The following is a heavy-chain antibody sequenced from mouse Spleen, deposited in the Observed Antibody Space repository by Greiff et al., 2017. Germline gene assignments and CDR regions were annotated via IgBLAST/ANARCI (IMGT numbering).Heavy chain of an antibody. CDR3: ARSWSYYSYGYYYAMDY. J-gene: IGHJ4*01. CDR2: IYPGSGST. D-gene: IGHD2-12*01. CDR1: GYTFTSYW. V-gene: IGHV1-55*01. Sequence: QVQLQQPGAELVKPGASVKMSCKASGYTFTSYWITWVKQRPGQGLEWIGDIYPGSGSTNYNEKFKSKATLTVDTSSSTAYMQLSSLTSEDSAVYYCARSWSYYSYGYYYAMDYWGQGTSVTVSS.